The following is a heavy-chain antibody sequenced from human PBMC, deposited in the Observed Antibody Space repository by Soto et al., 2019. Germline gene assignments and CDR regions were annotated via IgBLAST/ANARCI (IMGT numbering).Heavy chain of an antibody. CDR2: ITSSSDSI. CDR3: ARVVVVIPPGYYYAMDV. CDR1: GFTFSSFH. D-gene: IGHD3-22*01. J-gene: IGHJ6*02. V-gene: IGHV3-48*02. Sequence: GGSLRLSCAASGFTFSSFHMNWVRQAPGRGLEWVAYITSSSDSIYYSDSVKGRFTISRDNGKNSLFLQMNSLRDEDTAVYYCARVVVVIPPGYYYAMDVWGQGTTVTVS.